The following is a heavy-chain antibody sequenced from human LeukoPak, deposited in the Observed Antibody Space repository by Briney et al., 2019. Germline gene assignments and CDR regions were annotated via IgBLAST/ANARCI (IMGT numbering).Heavy chain of an antibody. CDR2: INPNSGDT. CDR1: GYTFTAYY. D-gene: IGHD3-10*01. J-gene: IGHJ4*02. CDR3: ARDKYYYGSGTFYSSAVFDN. Sequence: APVKVSCKASGYTFTAYYLHWVRQAPGQGLEWMGRINPNSGDTEYTQKFQDGVTMTRDTSTSTAYMELSGLRSGDTAVYYCARDKYYYGSGTFYSSAVFDNWGQGTLVAVSS. V-gene: IGHV1-2*06.